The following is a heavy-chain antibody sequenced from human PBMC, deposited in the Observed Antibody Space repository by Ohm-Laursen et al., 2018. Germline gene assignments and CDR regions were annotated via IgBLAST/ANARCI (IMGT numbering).Heavy chain of an antibody. V-gene: IGHV3-9*01. CDR3: ARDALGAAAGTCFDY. Sequence: SSLRLSCAASGFTFDDYAMHWVRQAPGKGLEWVSGISWNSGSIGYADSVKGRFTISRDNAKNSLYLQMNSLRAEDTAVYYCARDALGAAAGTCFDYWGQGTLVTVSS. CDR1: GFTFDDYA. CDR2: ISWNSGSI. D-gene: IGHD6-13*01. J-gene: IGHJ4*02.